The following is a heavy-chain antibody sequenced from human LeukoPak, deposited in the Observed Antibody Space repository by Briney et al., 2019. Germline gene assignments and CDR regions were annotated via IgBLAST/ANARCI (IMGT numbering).Heavy chain of an antibody. CDR2: LWYDGSNK. Sequence: GGSLRLSCAASGFTFSSYGMHWVRQAPGKGLEWVTFLWYDGSNKYYADSVKGRFTISRDNSKNTLYLQMNTPRAEDTAVYYCARDLGYFDYWGQGTLVTVSS. CDR3: ARDLGYFDY. V-gene: IGHV3-33*01. CDR1: GFTFSSYG. J-gene: IGHJ4*02.